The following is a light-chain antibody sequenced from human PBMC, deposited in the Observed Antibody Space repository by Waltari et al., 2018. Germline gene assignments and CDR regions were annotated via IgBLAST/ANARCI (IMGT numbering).Light chain of an antibody. CDR3: ATCDDSLNGQRL. CDR1: ASNIGVHA. J-gene: IGLJ3*02. V-gene: IGLV1-44*01. CDR2: KTN. Sequence: QSVLTQPPSASGIPGQRVTISCSGSASNIGVHAVSWYQQFPGTAPKILIYKTNQRPSGVPDRFSASKSGTSASLAISGLQSEDEAYYYCATCDDSLNGQRLFGGGTKLTVL.